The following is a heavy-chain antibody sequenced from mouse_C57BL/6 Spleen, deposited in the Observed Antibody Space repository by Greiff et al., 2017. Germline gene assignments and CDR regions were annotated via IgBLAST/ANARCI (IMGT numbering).Heavy chain of an antibody. CDR1: GFTFSDYG. D-gene: IGHD2-1*01. CDR2: ISSGSSTI. Sequence: EVHLVESGGGLVKPGGSLKLSCAASGFTFSDYGMHWVRQAPEKGLEWVAYISSGSSTIYYADTVKGRFTISRDNAKNTLFLQMTSLRSEDTAMYYCATMVTKGYYYAMDYWGQGTSVTVSS. V-gene: IGHV5-17*01. CDR3: ATMVTKGYYYAMDY. J-gene: IGHJ4*01.